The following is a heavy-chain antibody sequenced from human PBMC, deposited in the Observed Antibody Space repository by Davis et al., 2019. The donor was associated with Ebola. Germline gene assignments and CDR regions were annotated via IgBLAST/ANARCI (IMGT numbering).Heavy chain of an antibody. V-gene: IGHV1-69*13. CDR3: ARQSGGFGDLPPPDN. Sequence: SVKVSCKASGDTFNSYPINWVRQAPGQGLEWMGGIIPIFGTANYAQTFQDRVTITADESTSTAYMELSSLTSEDTAVYYCARQSGGFGDLPPPDNWGQGTLVTVSS. J-gene: IGHJ4*02. CDR2: IIPIFGTA. D-gene: IGHD3-10*01. CDR1: GDTFNSYP.